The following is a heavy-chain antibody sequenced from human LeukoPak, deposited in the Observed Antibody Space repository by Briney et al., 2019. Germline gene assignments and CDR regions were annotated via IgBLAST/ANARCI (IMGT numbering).Heavy chain of an antibody. V-gene: IGHV3-15*01. D-gene: IGHD2-15*01. J-gene: IGHJ4*02. CDR2: IKSKIDGGTT. Sequence: GGSLRLSCAVSGFTFSHAWMSWVRQAPGKGLEWVGRIKSKIDGGTTDYGAPVKGRFTISRDDSKNTLYLQMNSLKSEDTAVYYCTTIRGFCSGRSCLGYRGQGTLVTVSS. CDR3: TTIRGFCSGRSCLGY. CDR1: GFTFSHAW.